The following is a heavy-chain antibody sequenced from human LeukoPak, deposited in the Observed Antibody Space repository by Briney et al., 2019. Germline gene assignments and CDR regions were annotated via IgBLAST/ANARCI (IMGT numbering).Heavy chain of an antibody. CDR2: INHSGST. CDR3: ARDDYSNYYYGMDV. D-gene: IGHD4-11*01. CDR1: GGSFSGYY. Sequence: SETLSLTCAVYGGSFSGYYWSWIRQPPGKGLEWIGEINHSGSTNYNPSIKSRVTISVDTSKNQFSLKLSSVTAADTAVYYCARDDYSNYYYGMDVWGQGTTVTVSS. J-gene: IGHJ6*02. V-gene: IGHV4-34*01.